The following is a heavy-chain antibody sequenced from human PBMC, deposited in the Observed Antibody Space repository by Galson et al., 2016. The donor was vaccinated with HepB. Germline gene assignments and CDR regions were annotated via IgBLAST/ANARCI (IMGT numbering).Heavy chain of an antibody. CDR3: ARFASTVTFNWFDP. V-gene: IGHV4-39*07. Sequence: SETLSLTCTVSGASIRSSSYYWAWIRQTPGKGLEWIASIFHTGSTYYNPSLKSRVTISVDTSKNQFSLKLTSVTAADTAVYYCARFASTVTFNWFDPWGQGTLVTVSS. CDR1: GASIRSSSYY. J-gene: IGHJ5*02. CDR2: IFHTGST. D-gene: IGHD4-17*01.